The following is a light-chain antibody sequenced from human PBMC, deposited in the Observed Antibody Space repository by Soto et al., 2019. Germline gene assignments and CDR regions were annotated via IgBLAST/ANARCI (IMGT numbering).Light chain of an antibody. J-gene: IGLJ2*01. V-gene: IGLV2-8*01. CDR2: EAN. CDR1: NSDVGGHNY. CDR3: SSYAGDNIVV. Sequence: QSVLTQPPSASGSPGQSVTISCSGTNSDVGGHNYVSWYQHHPGKAPKFIIYEANRRPSGVPNRFSASKSGSTASLTVSGLQAEDEADYYCSSYAGDNIVVFGGGTKLTVL.